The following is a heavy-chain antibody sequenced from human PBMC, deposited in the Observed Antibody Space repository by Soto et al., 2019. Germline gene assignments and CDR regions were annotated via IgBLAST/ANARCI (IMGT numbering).Heavy chain of an antibody. V-gene: IGHV3-7*03. CDR2: IKDDGSER. D-gene: IGHD3-3*01. CDR1: GFSFASYW. Sequence: RRLSCAVSGFSFASYWMSWVRQAPGKGLEWLASIKDDGSERYYLDSVKGRFTISRDNAKDSLSLQMNSLRGEDTAFYYCARDVGPVTIFGEALSGYFAFXGQGTLRTDS. CDR3: ARDVGPVTIFGEALSGYFAF. J-gene: IGHJ4*02.